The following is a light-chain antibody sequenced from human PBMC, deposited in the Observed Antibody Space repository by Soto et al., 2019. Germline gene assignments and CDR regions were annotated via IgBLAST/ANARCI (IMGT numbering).Light chain of an antibody. Sequence: EIVLTQSVATLSVSPGDRATCSCRASQNVSSNLAWYQHKPGQAPRLLIYGASTRAAGIPARFSGSGSGTDFTLTISSLQPEDFAVYYCQQRRNWPRTFGQGTKVDIK. CDR2: GAS. CDR1: QNVSSN. J-gene: IGKJ1*01. CDR3: QQRRNWPRT. V-gene: IGKV3-11*01.